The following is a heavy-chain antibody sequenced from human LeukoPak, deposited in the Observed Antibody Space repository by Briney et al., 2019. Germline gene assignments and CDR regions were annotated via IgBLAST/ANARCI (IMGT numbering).Heavy chain of an antibody. V-gene: IGHV4-39*07. CDR3: ASAGTQGYFFDY. Sequence: SETLSLTCSISNGSISSSSYYWGWIRQPPGKGLEWIGTVYYSGSTYYNQSLKSRVTIFVDTSKNQFSLNLSSVTAADTAVYYCASAGTQGYFFDYWGQGSLVTVSS. J-gene: IGHJ4*02. CDR1: NGSISSSSYY. CDR2: VYYSGST. D-gene: IGHD1-1*01.